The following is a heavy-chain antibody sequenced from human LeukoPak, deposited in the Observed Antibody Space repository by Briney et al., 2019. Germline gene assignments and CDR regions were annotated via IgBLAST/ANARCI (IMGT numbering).Heavy chain of an antibody. D-gene: IGHD6-19*01. J-gene: IGHJ6*02. CDR3: ARDSSGWSYYSYGMDV. CDR1: GYTFTSYG. V-gene: IGHV1-18*01. Sequence: GASVKVSCKASGYTFTSYGISWVRQAHGQGLEWMGWISAYNGNTNYAQKLQGRVTMTTDTSTSTAYMELRSLRSDDTAVYYCARDSSGWSYYSYGMDVWAQGTTATVSS. CDR2: ISAYNGNT.